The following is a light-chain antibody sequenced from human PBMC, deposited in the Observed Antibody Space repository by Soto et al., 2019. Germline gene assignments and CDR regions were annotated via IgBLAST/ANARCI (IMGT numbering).Light chain of an antibody. J-gene: IGKJ1*01. V-gene: IGKV3-11*01. CDR3: QQRSNWPPIT. Sequence: EFVLTQSPGTLSLSPGERATLSCRASQTVRNNYLAWYQQKPGQAPRLLIYDASNRATGIPARFSGSGSGTDFTLTISSLEPADFAVYYCQQRSNWPPITFGQGTKVDIK. CDR2: DAS. CDR1: QTVRNNY.